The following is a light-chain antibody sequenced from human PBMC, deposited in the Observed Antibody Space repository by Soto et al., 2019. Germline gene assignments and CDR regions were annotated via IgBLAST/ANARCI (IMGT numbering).Light chain of an antibody. V-gene: IGLV2-14*01. CDR1: SADVGGYNY. Sequence: QSVLAQPSSVSGSPGQSITISCTGTSADVGGYNYVSWYQHHSGKAPKLLIYEVTSRPSGISDRFSGSKSVNTASLTISGLQAEDESDYYCGSYSSTDTPFVFXTGTKVTVL. J-gene: IGLJ1*01. CDR2: EVT. CDR3: GSYSSTDTPFV.